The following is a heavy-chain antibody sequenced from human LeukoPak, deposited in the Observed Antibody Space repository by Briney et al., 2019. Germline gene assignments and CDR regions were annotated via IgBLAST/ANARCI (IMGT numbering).Heavy chain of an antibody. CDR2: IYGSDNKT. CDR1: GFTFSNDA. V-gene: IGHV3-23*01. CDR3: AKPQGYYDA. Sequence: GSMRLAWVAAGFTFSNDAMSCVSQAPGGGLEVVSGIYGSDNKTVYGDAVKGRLTISRDNSQNTLYLQMNSLRADDTAVYYCAKPQGYYDAWGQGALVTVSS. D-gene: IGHD2-15*01. J-gene: IGHJ5*02.